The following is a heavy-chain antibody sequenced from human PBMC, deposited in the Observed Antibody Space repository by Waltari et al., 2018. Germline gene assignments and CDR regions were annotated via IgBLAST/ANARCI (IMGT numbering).Heavy chain of an antibody. CDR2: IFHSGST. CDR3: AREDGGNSGYDY. V-gene: IGHV4-38-2*02. D-gene: IGHD2-21*02. CDR1: GYSIRSGYY. Sequence: QVQLQESGPGLGKPSETLSLTCAVSGYSIRSGYYWGWIRQPPGKGLEWIGSIFHSGSTYYNPSLKSRVTISVDTSKNQFSLKLGSGTAADTAVYYCAREDGGNSGYDYWGQGTLVTVSS. J-gene: IGHJ4*02.